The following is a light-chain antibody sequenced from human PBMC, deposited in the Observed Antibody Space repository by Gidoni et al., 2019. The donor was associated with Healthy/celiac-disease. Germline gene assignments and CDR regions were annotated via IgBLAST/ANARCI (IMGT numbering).Light chain of an antibody. CDR3: QQYGSSPET. J-gene: IGKJ2*01. CDR2: GAA. CDR1: QSVRSSY. Sequence: EIVLTQSPGTRSLSPGERATLSCRASQSVRSSYLAWYQQKPGQAPRLLIYGAATRATGIPDRSRGSGSGTDFTLTSSRLEPEDFAVYYCQQYGSSPETFGQXTKLEIK. V-gene: IGKV3-20*01.